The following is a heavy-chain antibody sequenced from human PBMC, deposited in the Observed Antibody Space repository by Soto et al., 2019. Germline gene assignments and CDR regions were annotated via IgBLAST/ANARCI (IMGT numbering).Heavy chain of an antibody. Sequence: ASVKVSCKASGYTFTGYYMHWVRQAPGQGLEWMGWINPNSGGTNYAQKFQGRVTMTRDTSISTAYMELSRLRSDDTAVYYCARAHFRAIVVVITHWGQGTLVTVSS. V-gene: IGHV1-2*02. J-gene: IGHJ4*02. CDR2: INPNSGGT. D-gene: IGHD3-22*01. CDR3: ARAHFRAIVVVITH. CDR1: GYTFTGYY.